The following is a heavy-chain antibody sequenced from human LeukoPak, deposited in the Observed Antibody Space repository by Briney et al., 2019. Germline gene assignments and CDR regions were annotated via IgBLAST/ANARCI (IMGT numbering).Heavy chain of an antibody. CDR1: GFTFSSYS. CDR3: TSWGDTTAEYFQR. CDR2: ISSSSSTI. Sequence: GGSLRLSCAASGFTFSSYSMNWVRQAPGKGLEWVSYISSSSSTIYYADSVKGRFTISRDNAKNSMYLQMNSLRVEDTAVYYCTSWGDTTAEYFQRWGQGTLVTVSS. D-gene: IGHD2-21*02. J-gene: IGHJ1*01. V-gene: IGHV3-48*01.